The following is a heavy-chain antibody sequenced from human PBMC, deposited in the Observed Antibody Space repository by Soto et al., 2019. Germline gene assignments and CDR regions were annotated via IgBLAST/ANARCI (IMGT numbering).Heavy chain of an antibody. CDR1: GYTFTSYG. D-gene: IGHD3-22*01. V-gene: IGHV1-18*01. Sequence: ASVKVSCEACGYTFTSYGISWVRQAPGQGLEWMGWISAYNGNTNYAQKLQGRVTMTTDTSTSTAYMELRSLRSDDTAVYYCARAYYYDSSGYYPDAFDIWGQGTMVTVSS. CDR2: ISAYNGNT. J-gene: IGHJ3*02. CDR3: ARAYYYDSSGYYPDAFDI.